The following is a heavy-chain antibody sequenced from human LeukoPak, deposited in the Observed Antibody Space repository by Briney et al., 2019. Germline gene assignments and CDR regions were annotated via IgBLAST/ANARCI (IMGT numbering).Heavy chain of an antibody. D-gene: IGHD5-12*01. J-gene: IGHJ4*02. V-gene: IGHV3-15*01. CDR2: IKSKIDGGII. CDR3: VTLMATAPG. CDR1: GFAFSRAW. Sequence: GGSQRLSCAASGFAFSRAWMTWVRQAPGKGLEWVGRIKSKIDGGIIDYGTPVKGRFTISRDDSENTLYLQMNSLKTEDTAVYYCVTLMATAPGWGQGTLVTVSS.